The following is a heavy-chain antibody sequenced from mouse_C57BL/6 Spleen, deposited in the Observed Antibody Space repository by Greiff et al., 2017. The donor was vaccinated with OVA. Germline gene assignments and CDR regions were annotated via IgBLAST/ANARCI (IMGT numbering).Heavy chain of an antibody. D-gene: IGHD1-1*01. CDR3: ARDYGSSSYYYAMDY. CDR2: ISDGGSYT. Sequence: EVQLVESGGGLVKPGGSLKLSCAASGFTFSSYAMSWVRQTPEKRLEWVATISDGGSYTYYPDNVKGRFTISRDNAKNNLYLQMSHLKSEDTAMYYCARDYGSSSYYYAMDYWGQGTSVTVSS. J-gene: IGHJ4*01. CDR1: GFTFSSYA. V-gene: IGHV5-4*01.